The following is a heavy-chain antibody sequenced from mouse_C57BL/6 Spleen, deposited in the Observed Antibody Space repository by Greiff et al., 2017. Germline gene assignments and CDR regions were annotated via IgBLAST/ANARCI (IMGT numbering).Heavy chain of an antibody. V-gene: IGHV2-5*01. CDR1: GFSLTSYG. D-gene: IGHD1-1*01. CDR3: AKRRVELHYAMDY. Sequence: QVQLQQSGPGLVQPSQSLSITCTVSGFSLTSYGVHWVRQSPGKGLEWLGVIWRGGSTDYNAAFMSRLSITKDNSKSQVFFKMNSLQADDTAIYXCAKRRVELHYAMDYWGQGTSVTVSS. CDR2: IWRGGST. J-gene: IGHJ4*01.